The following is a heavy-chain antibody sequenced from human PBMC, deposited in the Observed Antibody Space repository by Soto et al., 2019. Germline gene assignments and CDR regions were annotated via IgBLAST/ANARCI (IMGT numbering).Heavy chain of an antibody. CDR1: GGTFSTHA. Sequence: SVKVSCKASGGTFSTHAITWVRQAPGQGLEWMGGINPIFGTTNCAQKFQGRLTITADKSTTTAYMELSSLRSDDTAVYYCARSYSFGGVISPTFDYWGQGTLVTVSS. J-gene: IGHJ4*02. V-gene: IGHV1-69*06. CDR3: ARSYSFGGVISPTFDY. CDR2: INPIFGTT. D-gene: IGHD3-16*02.